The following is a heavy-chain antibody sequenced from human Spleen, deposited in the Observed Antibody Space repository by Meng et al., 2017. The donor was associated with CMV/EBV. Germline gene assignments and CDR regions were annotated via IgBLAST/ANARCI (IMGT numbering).Heavy chain of an antibody. V-gene: IGHV3-21*01. J-gene: IGHJ5*02. CDR2: ISSSSSYI. Sequence: EVQLVESGGXRVKPGGSLRLSCSASGFTFSSYSMNWVRQAPGKGLEWVSSISSSSSYIYYADSVKGRFTISRDNAKNSLYLQMNSLRAEDTAVYYCASCIIGPIDPWGQGTLVTVSS. CDR3: ASCIIGPIDP. CDR1: GFTFSSYS. D-gene: IGHD3-10*01.